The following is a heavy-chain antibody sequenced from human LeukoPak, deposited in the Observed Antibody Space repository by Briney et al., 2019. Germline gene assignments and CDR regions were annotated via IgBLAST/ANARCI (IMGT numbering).Heavy chain of an antibody. CDR3: AGDWHCRSTSCPPST. J-gene: IGHJ4*02. CDR2: ISAYNGNT. V-gene: IGHV1-18*01. Sequence: ASVRVSRKASGYTSTSYGISWGREAPGQGLERMGWISAYNGNTNYAQKLQGRVTMTTDTSTSTAYMELRSRRADDTAVYYCAGDWHCRSTSCPPSTWGQGTLVTVCS. CDR1: GYTSTSYG. D-gene: IGHD2-2*01.